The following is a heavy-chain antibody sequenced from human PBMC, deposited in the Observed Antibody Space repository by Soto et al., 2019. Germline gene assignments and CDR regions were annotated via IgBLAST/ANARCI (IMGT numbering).Heavy chain of an antibody. V-gene: IGHV3-53*01. D-gene: IGHD3-22*01. CDR3: ASGSLIWYDSSGSMAPFDY. Sequence: GGYLRLSCVPSGFTVSPNYMSWVCVAPVHVLEWVSVIYSGGSTYYADSVKGRLTISRDNSKNTLYLQMNSLRAEDTAVYYFASGSLIWYDSSGSMAPFDYWGQATLLAVSS. CDR1: GFTVSPNY. CDR2: IYSGGST. J-gene: IGHJ4*02.